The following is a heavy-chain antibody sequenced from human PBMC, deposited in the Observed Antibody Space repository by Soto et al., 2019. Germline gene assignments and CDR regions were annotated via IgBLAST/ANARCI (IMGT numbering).Heavy chain of an antibody. CDR1: GGSISSYY. Sequence: SETLSLTCTVSGGSISSYYWSWIRQPPGKGLEWIGYIYYTGTADYNPSLKSRVTISVDRSKNQFSLKVSSVTAADTAVYYCAREQLELPGFGWFDPWGQGTRVT. CDR3: AREQLELPGFGWFDP. D-gene: IGHD1-26*01. J-gene: IGHJ5*02. CDR2: IYYTGTA. V-gene: IGHV4-59*01.